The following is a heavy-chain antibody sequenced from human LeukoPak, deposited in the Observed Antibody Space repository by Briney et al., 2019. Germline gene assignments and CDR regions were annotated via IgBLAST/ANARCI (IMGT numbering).Heavy chain of an antibody. J-gene: IGHJ4*02. CDR3: ARERASTYYDFWSGETPFDY. CDR1: GYTFTSYG. CDR2: ISAYNGNT. D-gene: IGHD3-3*01. Sequence: ASVKVSCKASGYTFTSYGISWVRQAPGQGLEWMVWISAYNGNTNYAQKLQGRVTMTTDTSTSTAYMELRSLRSDDTAVYYCARERASTYYDFWSGETPFDYWGQGTLVTVSS. V-gene: IGHV1-18*01.